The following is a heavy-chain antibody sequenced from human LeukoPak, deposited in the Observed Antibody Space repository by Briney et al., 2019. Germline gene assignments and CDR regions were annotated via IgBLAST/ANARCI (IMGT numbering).Heavy chain of an antibody. CDR3: ARDKLGYCSSTSWSPSRCGWFDP. D-gene: IGHD2-2*01. V-gene: IGHV1-18*01. CDR1: GGTFSSYA. CDR2: ISAYNGNT. Sequence: GASVKVSCKASGGTFSSYAISWVRQAPGQGLEWMGWISAYNGNTNYAQKLQGRVTMTTDTSTSTAYMELRSLRSDDTAVYYCARDKLGYCSSTSWSPSRCGWFDPWGQGTLVTVSS. J-gene: IGHJ5*02.